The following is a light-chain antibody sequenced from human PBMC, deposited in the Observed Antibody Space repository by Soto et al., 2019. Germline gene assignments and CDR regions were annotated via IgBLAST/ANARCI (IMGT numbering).Light chain of an antibody. Sequence: EVVLTQSPVTLSLSPGERATLSCRASQTVSNNYLAWYQQKPGQAPRLLIFGSSDRATGIPDRFSGSGSGTDFTLTISRLEPEDFAVYYCQQYGRSPPYTFGQGTKLEIK. CDR1: QTVSNNY. V-gene: IGKV3-20*01. J-gene: IGKJ2*01. CDR2: GSS. CDR3: QQYGRSPPYT.